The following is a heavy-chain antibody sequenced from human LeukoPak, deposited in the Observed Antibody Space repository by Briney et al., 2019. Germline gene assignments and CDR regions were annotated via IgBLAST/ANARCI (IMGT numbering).Heavy chain of an antibody. CDR2: IYYSGST. CDR1: GGSISSYY. Sequence: PSETLSLTCTVSGGSISSYYWSWIRQPPGKGLEWIGYIYYSGSTNYNPSLKSRVTISVDTSKNQFSLKLSSVTAADTAVYYCARGWWEPRVFDPWGQGTLVTVSS. V-gene: IGHV4-59*01. CDR3: ARGWWEPRVFDP. D-gene: IGHD1-26*01. J-gene: IGHJ5*02.